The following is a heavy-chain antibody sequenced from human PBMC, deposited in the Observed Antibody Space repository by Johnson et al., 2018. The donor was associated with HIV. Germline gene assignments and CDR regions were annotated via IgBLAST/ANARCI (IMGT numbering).Heavy chain of an antibody. D-gene: IGHD6-19*01. CDR3: ARGEQWLVPDSEDAFDI. J-gene: IGHJ3*02. CDR2: IGTAGDT. CDR1: GFTFTSYD. V-gene: IGHV3-13*01. Sequence: VQLAESGAVFVQPGASLRLSCSASGFTFTSYDMHWVRQATGKGLEWVSAIGTAGDTYYPGPVKGRFTIPRENAKNSLYLQMNSLRAEDTAVYYCARGEQWLVPDSEDAFDIWGQGTMVTVSS.